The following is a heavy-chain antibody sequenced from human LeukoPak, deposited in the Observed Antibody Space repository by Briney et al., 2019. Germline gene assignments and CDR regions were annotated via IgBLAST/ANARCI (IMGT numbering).Heavy chain of an antibody. CDR2: MHYIGSS. CDR1: GGSVSSHTYY. D-gene: IGHD6-6*01. J-gene: IGHJ6*03. CDR3: ARVVSSIAARGYYYYMDV. V-gene: IGHV4-39*07. Sequence: SETLSLTCTVSGGSVSSHTYYWGWIRQPPGKGLEWIGSMHYIGSSYYNPSLKSRVTISIDTSKNQFSLNLSSVTAADTAVYYCARVVSSIAARGYYYYMDVWGKGTTVTVSS.